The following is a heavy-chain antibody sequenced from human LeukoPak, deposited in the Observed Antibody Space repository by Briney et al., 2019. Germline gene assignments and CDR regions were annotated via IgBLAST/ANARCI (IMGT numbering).Heavy chain of an antibody. Sequence: SVKVSCKASGGTFSSYAISWVRQAPGQGLEWMGRIIPILGIANYAQKFQGRVTITADKSTSTAYMELSSLRSEDTAVYYCARPGIAAAGTQNYYYYGMDVWGQGTTVTVSS. CDR1: GGTFSSYA. V-gene: IGHV1-69*04. J-gene: IGHJ6*02. D-gene: IGHD6-13*01. CDR2: IIPILGIA. CDR3: ARPGIAAAGTQNYYYYGMDV.